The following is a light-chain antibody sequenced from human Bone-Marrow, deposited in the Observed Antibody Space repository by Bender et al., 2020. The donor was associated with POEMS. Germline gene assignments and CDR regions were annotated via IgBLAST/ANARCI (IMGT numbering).Light chain of an antibody. V-gene: IGLV1-44*01. CDR1: TSNIGSKT. CDR2: SNT. CDR3: AAWDDSLNGWV. J-gene: IGLJ3*02. Sequence: QSVLTQPPSASGTPGQRVTISCSGDTSNIGSKTVNWYQQLPGTAPKLLIYSNTERPSGVPDRFSGSKSGTSASLAISGLQSEDEADYYCAAWDDSLNGWVFGGGTKLAVL.